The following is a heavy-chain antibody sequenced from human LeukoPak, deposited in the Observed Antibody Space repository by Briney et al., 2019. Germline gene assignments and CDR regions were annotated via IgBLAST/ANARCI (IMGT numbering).Heavy chain of an antibody. Sequence: PSETLSLTCTVSGGSISSSSYYWGWIRQPPGKGLERIGSIYYSGSTYYNPSLKSRVTISVDTSKNQFSLKLSSVTAADTAVYYCASLRTAVAVFDYWGQGTLVTVSS. J-gene: IGHJ4*02. CDR3: ASLRTAVAVFDY. V-gene: IGHV4-39*01. CDR2: IYYSGST. CDR1: GGSISSSSYY. D-gene: IGHD6-19*01.